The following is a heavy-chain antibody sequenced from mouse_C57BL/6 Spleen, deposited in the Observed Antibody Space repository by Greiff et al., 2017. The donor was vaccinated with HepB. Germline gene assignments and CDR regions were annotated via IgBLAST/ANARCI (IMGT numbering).Heavy chain of an antibody. V-gene: IGHV7-4*01. CDR3: VKALNYYGSSSYYAMDY. CDR1: GFTFTDYY. D-gene: IGHD1-1*01. CDR2: IRNKANGYTT. J-gene: IGHJ4*01. Sequence: EVMLVESGGGLVQPGASLRLSCAASGFTFTDYYMSWVRQPPGKAPEWLALIRNKANGYTTEYTASVKGRFTISRDNSQNILYLQMNTLRAEDSATYYCVKALNYYGSSSYYAMDYWGQGTSVTVSS.